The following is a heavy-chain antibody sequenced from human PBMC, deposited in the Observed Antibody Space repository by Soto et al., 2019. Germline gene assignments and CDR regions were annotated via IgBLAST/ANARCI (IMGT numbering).Heavy chain of an antibody. CDR1: GGSFSGYY. V-gene: IGHV4-34*01. CDR2: INHSGST. CDR3: ARGRDYYDSSGYTFNFDY. J-gene: IGHJ4*02. Sequence: SETLSLTCAVHGGSFSGYYWSWIRQPPGKGLEWIGEINHSGSTNYNPSLKSRVTISVDTSKNQFSLKLSSVTAADTAVYYCARGRDYYDSSGYTFNFDYWGQGTLVTVSS. D-gene: IGHD3-22*01.